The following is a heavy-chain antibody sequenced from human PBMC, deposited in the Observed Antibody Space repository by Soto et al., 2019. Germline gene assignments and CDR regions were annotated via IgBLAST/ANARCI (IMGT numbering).Heavy chain of an antibody. V-gene: IGHV4-59*11. J-gene: IGHJ4*02. CDR2: IYSTGTT. CDR3: ARDYGDTSGYHTTYFDS. Sequence: SETLSLTCTVSGGSIRSHYWTWLRQPPGKGLEWIGYIYSTGTTNYNPALKNRVTISKDTSKNQFSLRLTSVTAADTAVYYCARDYGDTSGYHTTYFDSWGQGTLVTASS. D-gene: IGHD3-22*01. CDR1: GGSIRSHY.